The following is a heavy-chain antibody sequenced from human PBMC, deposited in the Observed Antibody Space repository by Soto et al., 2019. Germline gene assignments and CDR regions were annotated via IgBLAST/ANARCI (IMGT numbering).Heavy chain of an antibody. CDR3: ASNSCGYTFYDY. CDR2: IYHSGST. CDR1: GGSISSGGYS. D-gene: IGHD5-18*01. J-gene: IGHJ4*02. V-gene: IGHV4-30-2*05. Sequence: SETLSLTCAVSGGSISSGGYSWSWIRQPPGKGLEWIGYIYHSGSTYYNPSLKSRVTISVDTSKNQFSLKLSSVTAADTAVYYCASNSCGYTFYDYWGQGTLVTVSS.